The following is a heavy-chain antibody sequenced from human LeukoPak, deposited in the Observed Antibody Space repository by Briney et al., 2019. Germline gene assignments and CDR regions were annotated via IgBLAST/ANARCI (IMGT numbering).Heavy chain of an antibody. D-gene: IGHD2-15*01. J-gene: IGHJ6*02. V-gene: IGHV3-21*01. CDR2: ISSTSSYI. CDR3: ARDLYCSGGTCLSGDV. CDR1: GFTFSTHS. Sequence: PGGSLRLSCAASGFTFSTHSLNWVRQAPGKGLEWVSSISSTSSYIYYADSVKGRFTISRENTKNSLYLQMNSLRAEDTAVYYCARDLYCSGGTCLSGDVWGQGTTVTVSS.